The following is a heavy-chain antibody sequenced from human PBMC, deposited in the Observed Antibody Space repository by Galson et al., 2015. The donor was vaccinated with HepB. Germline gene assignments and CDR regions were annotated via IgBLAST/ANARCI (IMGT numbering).Heavy chain of an antibody. V-gene: IGHV1-2*02. J-gene: IGHJ3*02. CDR2: INPNSGGT. CDR3: ARVYAAMDAFDI. D-gene: IGHD2-2*01. CDR1: GYTFTGYY. Sequence: SVKVSCKASGYTFTGYYTHWVRQAPGQGLEWMGWINPNSGGTNYAQKFQGRVTMTRDTSISTAYMELSRLRSDDTAVYYCARVYAAMDAFDIWGQGTMVTVSS.